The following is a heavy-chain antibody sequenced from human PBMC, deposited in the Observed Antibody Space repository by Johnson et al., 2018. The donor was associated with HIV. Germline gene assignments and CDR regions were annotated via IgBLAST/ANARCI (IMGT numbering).Heavy chain of an antibody. Sequence: QVYLVESGGGVVQPGRSLRLSCAASGFTFSNYVMHWVRQAPGKGLEWVAVISYDGGLTFYADSVKGRFTISRDTSTNSLYLEMNSLKTEDTALYYCAKDKRDYGGPPGADAFDFWGQGTMVTVSA. D-gene: IGHD4/OR15-4a*01. CDR1: GFTFSNYV. CDR3: AKDKRDYGGPPGADAFDF. CDR2: ISYDGGLT. V-gene: IGHV3-30*18. J-gene: IGHJ3*01.